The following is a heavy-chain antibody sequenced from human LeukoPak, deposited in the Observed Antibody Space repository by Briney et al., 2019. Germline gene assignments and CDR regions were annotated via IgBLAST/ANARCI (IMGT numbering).Heavy chain of an antibody. CDR1: GGTFSSYA. CDR2: IIPIFGTA. J-gene: IGHJ4*02. Sequence: ASVKVSCKASGGTFSSYAISWVRQAPGQGLEWMGGIIPIFGTANYAQKFQGRVTITADESTSTDYMELSSLRSEDTAVYYCARASGVYSSGWYTPCFYWGQGTLVTVSS. D-gene: IGHD6-19*01. CDR3: ARASGVYSSGWYTPCFY. V-gene: IGHV1-69*13.